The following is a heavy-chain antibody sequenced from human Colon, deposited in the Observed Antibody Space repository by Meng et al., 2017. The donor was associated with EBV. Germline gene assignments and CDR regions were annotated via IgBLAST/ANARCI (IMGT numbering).Heavy chain of an antibody. J-gene: IGHJ4*02. D-gene: IGHD6-19*01. CDR3: ARVSSGWDYFDY. Sequence: QVQLQGSGPGLGKPSQTLSLTCTVSGGSVSSGCYYWTWIRQHPGKGLEWFGHIYYSGSTFYNPSLKRRVIISIDTSKNQFSLNLRSVTAADTAVYYCARVSSGWDYFDYWGQGTLVTVSS. CDR1: GGSVSSGCYY. CDR2: IYYSGST. V-gene: IGHV4-31*03.